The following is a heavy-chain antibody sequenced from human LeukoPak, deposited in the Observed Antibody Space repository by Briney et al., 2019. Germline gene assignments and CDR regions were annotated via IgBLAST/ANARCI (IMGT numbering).Heavy chain of an antibody. Sequence: PSETLSLTCTVSGGSVNYHYWTWIRQPPGKGLEWIGYIYGSGSTNYDPSLKSRVAISMDASKNQFSLRLSSLTAADTAVYYCARLSLTIFAVMDYFDPWGQGTLVTVSS. D-gene: IGHD3-3*01. CDR3: ARLSLTIFAVMDYFDP. V-gene: IGHV4-4*09. CDR1: GGSVNYHY. J-gene: IGHJ5*02. CDR2: IYGSGST.